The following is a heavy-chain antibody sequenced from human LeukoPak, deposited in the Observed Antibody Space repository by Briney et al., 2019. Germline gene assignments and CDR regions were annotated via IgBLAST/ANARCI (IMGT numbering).Heavy chain of an antibody. V-gene: IGHV4-59*11. D-gene: IGHD6-13*01. J-gene: IGHJ4*02. CDR3: ARWRLDGSSWYHFDY. CDR1: GGSISSHY. Sequence: SETLSLTCTVSGGSISSHYWSWIRQPPGKGLEWIGYIYYSGSTNYNPSLKSRVTISVDTSKNQFSLKLSSVTAADTAVYYCARWRLDGSSWYHFDYWGQGTQVTVSS. CDR2: IYYSGST.